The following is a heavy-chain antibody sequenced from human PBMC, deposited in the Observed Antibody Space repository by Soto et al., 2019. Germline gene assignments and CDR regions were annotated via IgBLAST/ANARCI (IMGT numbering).Heavy chain of an antibody. V-gene: IGHV4-59*01. CDR2: IYYSGST. D-gene: IGHD2-15*01. CDR3: ARGYCSGGSCYDY. J-gene: IGHJ4*02. Sequence: SWTPQPTGKGLEWIGYIYYSGSTNYNPSLKSRVTISVDTSKNQFSLKLSSVTAADTVVYYCARGYCSGGSCYDYCGQPTLVSV.